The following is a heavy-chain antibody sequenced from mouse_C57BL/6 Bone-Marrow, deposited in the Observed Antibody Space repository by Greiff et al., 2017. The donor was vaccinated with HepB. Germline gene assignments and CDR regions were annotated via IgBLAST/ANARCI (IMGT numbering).Heavy chain of an antibody. Sequence: QVQLQQPGAELVKPGASVKMSCKASGYTFTSYWITWVKQRPGQGLEWIGDIYPGSGSTNYNEKFKSKATLTVDTSSSTAYMQLSSLTSEDSAVYDGARGGPGRGGDYFDCGGQGTTLTVSS. V-gene: IGHV1-55*01. CDR2: IYPGSGST. CDR3: ARGGPGRGGDYFDC. J-gene: IGHJ2*01. CDR1: GYTFTSYW.